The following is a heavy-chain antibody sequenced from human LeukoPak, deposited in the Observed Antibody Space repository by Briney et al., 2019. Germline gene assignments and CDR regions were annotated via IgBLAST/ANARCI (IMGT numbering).Heavy chain of an antibody. CDR1: GGSISSTNW. CDR3: ASYGSNNWFDP. J-gene: IGHJ5*02. V-gene: IGHV4-4*02. D-gene: IGHD4-23*01. CDR2: INHSGST. Sequence: SGTLSLTCAVSGGSISSTNWWSCVRQPPGKRLEWIGEINHSGSTNYNPSLKSRVSLSVDKSNNQFSLKLSSVTAADTAVYYCASYGSNNWFDPWGQGTLVTVSS.